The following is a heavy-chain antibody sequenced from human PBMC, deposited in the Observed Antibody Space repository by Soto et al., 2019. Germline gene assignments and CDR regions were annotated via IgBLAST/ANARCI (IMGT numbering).Heavy chain of an antibody. Sequence: GGSLRLACTASGLTFNTYNMNWVLQAPGKGLEWVSYISSSSYTIKYADSVEGRFTVSRDNGKKSLYLQMNSLRDEDTAVYFCAREISLSAGSYFDYWGQETLVTVS. CDR2: ISSSSYTI. V-gene: IGHV3-48*02. CDR3: AREISLSAGSYFDY. D-gene: IGHD3-10*01. CDR1: GLTFNTYN. J-gene: IGHJ4*02.